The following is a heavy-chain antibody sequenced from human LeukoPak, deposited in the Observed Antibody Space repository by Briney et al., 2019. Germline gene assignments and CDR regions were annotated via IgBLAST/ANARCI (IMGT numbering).Heavy chain of an antibody. J-gene: IGHJ4*02. CDR2: ISSSGTTI. Sequence: GGPLRLSCAASGFTFSDYYMSWIRQAPGKGLEWVSYISSSGTTIYYADSVKGRFTISRDNSKNTLYLQMNSLRAEDTAVYYCARGRYDSSGYYASYFDYWGQGTLVTVSS. CDR3: ARGRYDSSGYYASYFDY. V-gene: IGHV3-11*04. D-gene: IGHD3-22*01. CDR1: GFTFSDYY.